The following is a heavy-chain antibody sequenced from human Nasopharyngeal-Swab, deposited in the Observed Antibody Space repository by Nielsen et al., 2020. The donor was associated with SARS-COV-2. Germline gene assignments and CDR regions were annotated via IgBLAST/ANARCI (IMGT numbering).Heavy chain of an antibody. CDR1: GSTFTSYA. CDR3: AKDLTGYYAPLDQ. D-gene: IGHD3-9*01. CDR2: VNGNGADT. J-gene: IGHJ4*02. V-gene: IGHV3-23*01. Sequence: GESLKISCAASGSTFTSYAMNWVRQAPGKGLEWLSAVNGNGADTYYADSVKGRFTISKDNSKNTLYLHMNSLRAEDTAVYYCAKDLTGYYAPLDQWGQGVLVTVSS.